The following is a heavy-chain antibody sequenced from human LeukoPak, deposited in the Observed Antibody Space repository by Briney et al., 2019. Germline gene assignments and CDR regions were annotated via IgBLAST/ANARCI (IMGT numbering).Heavy chain of an antibody. V-gene: IGHV1-2*02. D-gene: IGHD3-10*01. CDR3: ARDRDLNYYTNWFDP. J-gene: IGHJ5*02. Sequence: ASVKVSCKASGYTFTGYYMHWVRQAPGQGLEWMGWINPNSGGTNYAQKFQGRVTMTRDTSTSTVYMELSSLRSEDTAVYYCARDRDLNYYTNWFDPWGQGTLVTVSS. CDR2: INPNSGGT. CDR1: GYTFTGYY.